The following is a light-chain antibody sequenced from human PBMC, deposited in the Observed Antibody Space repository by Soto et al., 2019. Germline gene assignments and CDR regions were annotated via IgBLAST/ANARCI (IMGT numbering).Light chain of an antibody. V-gene: IGKV1-5*01. J-gene: IGKJ4*02. Sequence: IHMTQSPSTLSASVGDTVTVTCRASQSVSGWLAWYQQKPGEAPKLLIYDASALPRGVPSRFSGSGSGTKITLTIAILQPDDFATYCCQQYETFSGTFGAGTKVDIK. CDR3: QQYETFSGT. CDR1: QSVSGW. CDR2: DAS.